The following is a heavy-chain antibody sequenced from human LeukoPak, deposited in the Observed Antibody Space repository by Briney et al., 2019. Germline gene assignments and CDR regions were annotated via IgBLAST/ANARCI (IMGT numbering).Heavy chain of an antibody. CDR2: INTNSGGT. CDR1: GYTFTGYY. J-gene: IGHJ6*03. D-gene: IGHD2/OR15-2a*01. V-gene: IGHV1-2*02. CDR3: AKVADQYYYSYFYYMDV. Sequence: SVKVSCKATGYTFTGYYMHWVRQAPGQGLEWMGWINTNSGGTNYAQKFQGRVTMTRDTSISTAYMELSRLRSDDTAVYYCAKVADQYYYSYFYYMDVWGKGTTVTVSS.